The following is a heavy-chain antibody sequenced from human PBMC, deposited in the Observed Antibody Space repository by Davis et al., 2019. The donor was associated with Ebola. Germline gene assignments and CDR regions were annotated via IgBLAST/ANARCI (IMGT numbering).Heavy chain of an antibody. CDR1: GFTINTNY. J-gene: IGHJ4*02. Sequence: GESLNISCAASGFTINTNYMSWVRQAPGKGLQWVSVIYAGDNTFYADSVKGRFTISRDNYKNTLYLQMNSLRAEDAAIYYCAKLPWASVPDYFDYWGQGTLVTVSS. D-gene: IGHD1-26*01. V-gene: IGHV3-53*01. CDR2: IYAGDNT. CDR3: AKLPWASVPDYFDY.